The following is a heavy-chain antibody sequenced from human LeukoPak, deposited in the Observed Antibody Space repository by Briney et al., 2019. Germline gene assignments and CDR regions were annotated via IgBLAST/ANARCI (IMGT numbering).Heavy chain of an antibody. CDR2: IYYSGST. Sequence: SETLSLTCTVSGGSISSYYWSWIRQPPGKGLEWIGYIYYSGSTNYNPSLKSRVTISVDTSKNQFSLKLSSVTAADTAVYYCARHVGNYGTYFDYWGQGTLVTVSS. J-gene: IGHJ4*02. CDR3: ARHVGNYGTYFDY. CDR1: GGSISSYY. D-gene: IGHD4-17*01. V-gene: IGHV4-59*01.